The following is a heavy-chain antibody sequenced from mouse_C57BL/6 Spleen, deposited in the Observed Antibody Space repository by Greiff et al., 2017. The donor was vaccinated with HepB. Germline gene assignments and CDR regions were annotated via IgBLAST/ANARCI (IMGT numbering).Heavy chain of an antibody. CDR3: TRWNYGSSYGY. V-gene: IGHV1-15*01. D-gene: IGHD1-1*01. Sequence: QVQLKQSGAELVRPGASVTLSCKASGYTFTDYEMHWVKQTPVHGLEWIGAIDPETGGTAYNQKFKGKAILTADKSSSPAYMELRSLTSEDSAVYYCTRWNYGSSYGYWGQGTTLTVSS. CDR1: GYTFTDYE. J-gene: IGHJ2*01. CDR2: IDPETGGT.